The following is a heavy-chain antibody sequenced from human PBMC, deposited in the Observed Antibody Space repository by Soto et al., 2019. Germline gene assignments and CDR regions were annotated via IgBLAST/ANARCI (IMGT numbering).Heavy chain of an antibody. CDR3: ARDKPVVYYYYGMDV. CDR1: GFTFSSYS. V-gene: IGHV3-21*01. Sequence: GGSLRLSCAASGFTFSSYSMNWVRQAPGKGLEWVSSISSSSSYIYYADSVKGRFTISRDNAKNSLYLQMNSLRAEDTAVYYCARDKPVVYYYYGMDVWGQGTTVTVSS. CDR2: ISSSSSYI. J-gene: IGHJ6*02.